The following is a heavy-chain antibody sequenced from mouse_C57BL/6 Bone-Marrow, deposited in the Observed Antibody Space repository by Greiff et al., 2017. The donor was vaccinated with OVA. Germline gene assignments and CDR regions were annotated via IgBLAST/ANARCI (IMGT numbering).Heavy chain of an antibody. CDR3: TTRGTVVATDFDY. J-gene: IGHJ2*01. CDR2: IDPENGDT. V-gene: IGHV14-4*01. Sequence: VQLQQSGAELVRPGASVKLSCTASGFNIKDDYMHWVKQRPEQGLEWIGWIDPENGDTEYASKFQGKATITADTSSNTAYLQLSSLTSEDTAVDYCTTRGTVVATDFDYWGKGTTLTVSS. D-gene: IGHD1-1*01. CDR1: GFNIKDDY.